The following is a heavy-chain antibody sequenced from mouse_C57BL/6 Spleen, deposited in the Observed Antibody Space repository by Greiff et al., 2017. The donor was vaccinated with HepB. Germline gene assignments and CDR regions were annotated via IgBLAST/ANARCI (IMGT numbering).Heavy chain of an antibody. V-gene: IGHV2-5*01. D-gene: IGHD2-5*01. CDR2: IWRGGST. Sequence: QVQLKESGPGLVQPSQCLSITCTVSGFSLTSYGVHWVRQSPGKGLEWLGVIWRGGSTDYNAAFMSRLSITKDNSKSQVFFKMNSLQADDTAIYYCAKNLDYSNHERYFEVWGTGTTVTVSS. CDR3: AKNLDYSNHERYFEV. J-gene: IGHJ1*03. CDR1: GFSLTSYG.